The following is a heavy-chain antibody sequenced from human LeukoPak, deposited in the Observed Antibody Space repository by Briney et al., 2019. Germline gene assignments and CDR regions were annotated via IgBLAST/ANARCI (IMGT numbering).Heavy chain of an antibody. D-gene: IGHD3-16*01. J-gene: IGHJ6*02. CDR1: GFTFSSTW. V-gene: IGHV3-7*02. CDR2: LKHDGSET. CDR3: AKNGGPHGMDV. Sequence: GGSQRLSCAASGFTFSSTWMSWVRQAPGKGLEGVANLKHDGSETIYVVSVKGPITISRDNAKNSLHLQMNSLRVEDTAVYYCAKNGGPHGMDVWGQGTTVTVSS.